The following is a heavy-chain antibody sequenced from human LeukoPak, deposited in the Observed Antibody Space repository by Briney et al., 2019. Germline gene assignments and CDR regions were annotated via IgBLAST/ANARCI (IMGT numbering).Heavy chain of an antibody. Sequence: SVKVSCKASGGTFSSYAISWVRQAPGQGLEWMGGIIPIFGTANYAQKFQGRVTITADESTSTAYMELSSLRSKDTAVYYCARDRWICSSTSCSSRSPFDYWGQGTLVTVSS. J-gene: IGHJ4*02. D-gene: IGHD2-2*01. CDR2: IIPIFGTA. V-gene: IGHV1-69*13. CDR1: GGTFSSYA. CDR3: ARDRWICSSTSCSSRSPFDY.